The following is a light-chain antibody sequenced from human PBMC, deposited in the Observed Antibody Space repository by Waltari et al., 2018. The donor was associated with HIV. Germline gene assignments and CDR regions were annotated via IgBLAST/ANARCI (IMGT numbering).Light chain of an antibody. CDR1: DGHRNYI. CDR2: VEVSGRY. J-gene: IGLJ2*01. V-gene: IGLV4-60*03. Sequence: QPMVTQSSSASASLGSSVKVSCTLDDGHRNYIIAWHQQQPGRAPRFLMKVEVSGRYVKGAGVPDRYTGSSSGADRHLTISNVQSEDEGDYYCETWDSNTQVVFGGGTKLTVV. CDR3: ETWDSNTQVV.